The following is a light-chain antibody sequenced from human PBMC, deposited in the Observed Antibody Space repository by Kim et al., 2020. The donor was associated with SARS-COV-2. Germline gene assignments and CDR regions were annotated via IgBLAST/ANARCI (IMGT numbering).Light chain of an antibody. CDR2: DAS. Sequence: SASVGDRVTVTCQASQDIATYLNWYQQKPGKAPKLLIYDASILERGVTSRFSGSGSGTHFTFTITGLQPEDIATYYCLQFDDLVTFGGGTKVDIK. V-gene: IGKV1-33*01. CDR3: LQFDDLVT. CDR1: QDIATY. J-gene: IGKJ4*01.